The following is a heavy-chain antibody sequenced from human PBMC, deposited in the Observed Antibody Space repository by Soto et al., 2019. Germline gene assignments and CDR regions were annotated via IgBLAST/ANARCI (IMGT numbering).Heavy chain of an antibody. V-gene: IGHV3-13*01. J-gene: IGHJ5*02. Sequence: HPGGSLRLSCAASGFTFSTYDMHWVRQATGKGLEWVSAIGTVGDTYYLDSVKGRFTISRENAKNSLYLQMNSLRAGDTAVYYCARGRSNQYESSPPPKFDPWGRGTLVTVSS. CDR3: ARGRSNQYESSPPPKFDP. CDR2: IGTVGDT. CDR1: GFTFSTYD. D-gene: IGHD2-8*01.